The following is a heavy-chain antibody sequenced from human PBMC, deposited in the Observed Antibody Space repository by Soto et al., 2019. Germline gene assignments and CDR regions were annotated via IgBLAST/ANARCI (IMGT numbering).Heavy chain of an antibody. CDR3: AKLMCSGGSCYSPYAFDI. V-gene: IGHV3-23*01. CDR1: GFTFSSYA. Sequence: GGSLRLSCAASGFTFSSYAMSWVRQAPGKGLEWVSAISGSGGSTYYADSVKGRFTISRDNSKNTLYLQMNSLRAEDMAVYYCAKLMCSGGSCYSPYAFDIWGQGTMVTVSS. D-gene: IGHD2-15*01. J-gene: IGHJ3*02. CDR2: ISGSGGST.